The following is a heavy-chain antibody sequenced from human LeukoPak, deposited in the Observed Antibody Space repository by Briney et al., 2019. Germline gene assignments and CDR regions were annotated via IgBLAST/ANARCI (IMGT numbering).Heavy chain of an antibody. Sequence: GGSLRLSCAASGFTFSTYSMNWVRQAPGKGLEWVSSISSGGNYIYYADSMKGRFTISRDNAKNSLYLQMNGLRAEETAVYYCARAGILVAGTDWCFDLWGRGTLVTVSS. J-gene: IGHJ2*01. D-gene: IGHD6-19*01. V-gene: IGHV3-21*01. CDR2: ISSGGNYI. CDR1: GFTFSTYS. CDR3: ARAGILVAGTDWCFDL.